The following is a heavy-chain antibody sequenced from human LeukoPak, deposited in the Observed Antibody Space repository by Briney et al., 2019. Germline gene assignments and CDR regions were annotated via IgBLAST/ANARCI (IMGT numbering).Heavy chain of an antibody. J-gene: IGHJ4*02. V-gene: IGHV4-39*07. CDR1: GGSISSSSYY. Sequence: PSETLSLTCTVSGGSISSSSYYWGWIRQPPGKGLEWIGSIYYSGSTYYNPSLKSRVTISVDTSKNQFSLKLSSVTAADTAVYYCARSQGEYWGQGTLVTVSS. D-gene: IGHD3-16*01. CDR3: ARSQGEY. CDR2: IYYSGST.